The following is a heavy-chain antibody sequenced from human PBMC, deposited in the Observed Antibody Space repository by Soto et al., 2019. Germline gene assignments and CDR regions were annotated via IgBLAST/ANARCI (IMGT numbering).Heavy chain of an antibody. CDR3: ARDRRARNWFDP. CDR2: INAGNGNT. J-gene: IGHJ5*02. CDR1: GYTFTSYA. V-gene: IGHV1-3*01. Sequence: QVQLVQSGAEVKKPGASVTVSCKASGYTFTSYAMHWVRQAPGQRLEWMGWINAGNGNTKYSQKFQGRVTITRDTPXSTAYMELSSLRSEDTAVYYCARDRRARNWFDPWGQGTLVTVSS.